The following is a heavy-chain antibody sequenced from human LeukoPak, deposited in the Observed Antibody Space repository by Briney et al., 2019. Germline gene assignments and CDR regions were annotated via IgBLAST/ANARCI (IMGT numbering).Heavy chain of an antibody. J-gene: IGHJ4*02. CDR1: GGSIASTSYY. D-gene: IGHD3-9*01. V-gene: IGHV4-61*01. Sequence: SETLSLTCTVSGGSIASTSYYWSWIRQPPGKGLEWIGYIYYSGSTNYNPSLKSRVTISVDTSKNQFSLKLSSVTAADTAVYYCARARDDILTGYYTPYFDYWGQGTLVTVSS. CDR3: ARARDDILTGYYTPYFDY. CDR2: IYYSGST.